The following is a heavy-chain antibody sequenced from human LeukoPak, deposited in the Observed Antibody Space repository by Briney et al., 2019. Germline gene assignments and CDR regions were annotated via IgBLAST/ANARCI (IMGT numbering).Heavy chain of an antibody. Sequence: SETLSLTCAVYGGSLSGYYWSWLRQPPGKGLEWIGEINHSGSTNYNPSLKSPVTISVDTSKNQFSLKLSTVTAADTAVYYCARHPHSSGPDYWGQGTLVTVSS. CDR2: INHSGST. CDR1: GGSLSGYY. CDR3: ARHPHSSGPDY. J-gene: IGHJ4*02. V-gene: IGHV4-34*01. D-gene: IGHD6-19*01.